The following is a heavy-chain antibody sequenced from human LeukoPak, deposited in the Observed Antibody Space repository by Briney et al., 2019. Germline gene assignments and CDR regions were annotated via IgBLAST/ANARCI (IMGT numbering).Heavy chain of an antibody. D-gene: IGHD3-10*01. CDR2: IYHSGST. Sequence: SQTLSLTCAVSGGSISSGGYSWRWIRQPPGKGLEWIGYIYHSGSTYYNPSLKSRVTISVDRSKNQFSLKLSSVTAADTAVYYCASLYGSGSYYVDYWGQGTLVTVSS. CDR1: GGSISSGGYS. J-gene: IGHJ4*02. CDR3: ASLYGSGSYYVDY. V-gene: IGHV4-30-2*01.